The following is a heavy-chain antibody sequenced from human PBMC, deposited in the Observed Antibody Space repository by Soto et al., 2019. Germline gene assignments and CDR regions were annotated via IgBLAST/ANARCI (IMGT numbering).Heavy chain of an antibody. CDR1: GFTFSSYA. V-gene: IGHV3-30-3*01. CDR3: ARDVSYYDPEYDFDY. J-gene: IGHJ4*02. Sequence: QVQLVESGGGVVQPGRSLRLSCAASGFTFSSYAMHWVRQAPGKGLEWVAVISYDGSNKYYADSVKGRFTISRDNSKNTLYLQRNSLRAEDTAVYYCARDVSYYDPEYDFDYWGQGTLVTVSS. CDR2: ISYDGSNK. D-gene: IGHD3-22*01.